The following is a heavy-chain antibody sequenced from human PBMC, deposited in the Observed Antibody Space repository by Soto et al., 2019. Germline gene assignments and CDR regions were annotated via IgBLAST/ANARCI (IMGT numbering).Heavy chain of an antibody. D-gene: IGHD1-1*01. J-gene: IGHJ6*02. CDR3: SRDLWVEPELYYYGMDV. CDR1: GDSISSADYY. Sequence: SETLSLTCTVSGDSISSADYYWSWIRQTPGKGLEWIGHIFYSGTTYYNPSLKSRLTISVDTSKNHFSLRLTSVTAADTAVYYCSRDLWVEPELYYYGMDVWGQGTTVTVSS. CDR2: IFYSGTT. V-gene: IGHV4-30-4*01.